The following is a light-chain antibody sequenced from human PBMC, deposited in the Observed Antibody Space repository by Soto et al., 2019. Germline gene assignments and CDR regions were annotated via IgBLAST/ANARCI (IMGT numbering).Light chain of an antibody. V-gene: IGLV2-23*01. CDR3: CSYAGSSTLEV. J-gene: IGLJ1*01. Sequence: QSALTQPASVSGSPGQSITISCTGTSSDVGSYNLVSWYQQHPGKAPKLMIYEGSKRPSGVSNRSSGSKSGNTASLTISGLQAEDEADYHCCSYAGSSTLEVFGTGTKVTVL. CDR2: EGS. CDR1: SSDVGSYNL.